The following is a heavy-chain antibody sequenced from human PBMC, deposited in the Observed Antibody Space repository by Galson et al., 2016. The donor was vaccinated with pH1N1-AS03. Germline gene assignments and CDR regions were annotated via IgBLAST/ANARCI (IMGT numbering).Heavy chain of an antibody. D-gene: IGHD5-24*01. Sequence: SVKVSCKASGYTFTNYFMHWVRQAPGQGLEWMGVINPSGGTTRYAQKFKGRVTMTRDTSTSTVYMELSRLRSADTAVYYCARTPAEMATISFDYWGQGTLVTVSS. CDR3: ARTPAEMATISFDY. V-gene: IGHV1-46*01. CDR1: GYTFTNYF. J-gene: IGHJ4*02. CDR2: INPSGGTT.